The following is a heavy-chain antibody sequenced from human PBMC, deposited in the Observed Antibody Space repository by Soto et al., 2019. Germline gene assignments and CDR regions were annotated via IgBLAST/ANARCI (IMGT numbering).Heavy chain of an antibody. V-gene: IGHV3-23*01. CDR2: ISARGGTT. Sequence: EVQLLESGGDLVQPGGSLRLSCEASGFTFSNYAMSWVRQAPGKGLEWVTGISARGGTTYYVDSVKGRFTISRDNSKNTLYLLMIALRAEDRAVYYCAKHRGFGAGQGMDVWGQGTTVTVSS. CDR3: AKHRGFGAGQGMDV. D-gene: IGHD3-10*01. J-gene: IGHJ6*02. CDR1: GFTFSNYA.